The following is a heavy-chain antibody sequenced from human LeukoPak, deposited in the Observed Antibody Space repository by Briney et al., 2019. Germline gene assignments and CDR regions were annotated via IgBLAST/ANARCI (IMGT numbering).Heavy chain of an antibody. V-gene: IGHV4-31*03. J-gene: IGHJ6*02. CDR2: IYYSGST. CDR1: GGSISSGGYY. D-gene: IGHD3-3*02. Sequence: PSQTLSLTCTVSGGSISSGGYYWSWIRQHPGKGLEWIGYIYYSGSTYYNPSLKSRVTISVDTSKNQFSLKLSSVTAADTAVYYCARGGGSFLEWLPYYYYGMDVWGQGTTVTVS. CDR3: ARGGGSFLEWLPYYYYGMDV.